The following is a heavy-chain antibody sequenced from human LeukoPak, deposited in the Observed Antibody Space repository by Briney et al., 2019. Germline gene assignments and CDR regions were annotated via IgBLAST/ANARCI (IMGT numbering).Heavy chain of an antibody. J-gene: IGHJ5*02. CDR3: ARDHEVFGGMYNWFDP. V-gene: IGHV4-4*07. CDR2: IYTSGST. CDR1: GGSISSYY. D-gene: IGHD3-10*01. Sequence: SETLSLTCTVSGGSISSYYWSWIRQPAGKGLEWIGRIYTSGSTNYNPSLKSRVTMSVDTSKNQFPLKLSSVTAADTAVYSCARDHEVFGGMYNWFDPWGQGTLVTVSS.